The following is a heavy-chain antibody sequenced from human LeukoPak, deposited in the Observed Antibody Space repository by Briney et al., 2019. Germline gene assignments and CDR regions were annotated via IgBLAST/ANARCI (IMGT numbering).Heavy chain of an antibody. D-gene: IGHD3-22*01. Sequence: GGSLRLSCEGSAFIFSGHWMNWVRQTPGKGLEWVASIKEDGSERQYVDSVKGRFSISRDNTKGSLFLQLNSLRAEDTAVYYCARELGEYYYDSSGYYYIWGQGTLVTVSS. CDR3: ARELGEYYYDSSGYYYI. V-gene: IGHV3-7*03. CDR1: AFIFSGHW. CDR2: IKEDGSER. J-gene: IGHJ4*02.